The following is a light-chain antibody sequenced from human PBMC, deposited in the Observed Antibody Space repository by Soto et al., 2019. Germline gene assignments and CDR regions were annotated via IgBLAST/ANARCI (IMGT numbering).Light chain of an antibody. J-gene: IGKJ4*01. CDR3: QKYDSVASLT. CDR1: QGISSY. Sequence: DIQMTQSPSSLSASVGDRVTVTCRASQGISSYLAWYQQKPGKVPKLLIYAASTLQPGVPSRFSGSGSGTDFTLTISSLQPEDVATYYCQKYDSVASLTFGGGTKVEIK. V-gene: IGKV1-27*01. CDR2: AAS.